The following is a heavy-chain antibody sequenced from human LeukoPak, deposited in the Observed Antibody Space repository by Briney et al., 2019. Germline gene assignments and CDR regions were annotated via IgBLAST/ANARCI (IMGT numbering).Heavy chain of an antibody. Sequence: SETLSLTCTVSGDSISSYYWSGIRQPPGKGLEWLGYIYTSGGTNYIPSLNGRVTISIDTSKNQLSLKLSSVTAADSAVYYCARLTRLSTSPDRYYLDYWGQGTLVTVSS. CDR2: IYTSGGT. D-gene: IGHD6-6*01. J-gene: IGHJ4*02. V-gene: IGHV4-4*09. CDR3: ARLTRLSTSPDRYYLDY. CDR1: GDSISSYY.